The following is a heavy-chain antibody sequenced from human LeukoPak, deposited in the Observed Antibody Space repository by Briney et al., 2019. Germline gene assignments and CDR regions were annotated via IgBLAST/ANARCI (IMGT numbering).Heavy chain of an antibody. Sequence: GASVKVSCRASEYTLTSYYMHWVRQAPGQGLEWMGIINPSGGSTSYAQKFQGRVTMTRDTSTSTVYMELSSLRSEDTAVYYCARESSSSWYLPDYWGQGTLVTVSS. CDR2: INPSGGST. J-gene: IGHJ4*02. D-gene: IGHD6-13*01. CDR1: EYTLTSYY. V-gene: IGHV1-46*01. CDR3: ARESSSSWYLPDY.